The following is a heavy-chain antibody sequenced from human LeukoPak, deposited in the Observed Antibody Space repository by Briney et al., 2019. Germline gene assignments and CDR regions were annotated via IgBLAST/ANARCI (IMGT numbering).Heavy chain of an antibody. V-gene: IGHV1-2*02. CDR1: GYAFTGYY. J-gene: IGHJ4*02. Sequence: ASVKVSCKASGYAFTGYYMHWVRQAPGQGLEWMGWINPNSGGTNYAQKFQGRVTMTRDTSISTAYMELSRLRSDDTAVYYCARGGVVRGGFLRDDYWGQGTLVTVSS. CDR2: INPNSGGT. CDR3: ARGGVVRGGFLRDDY. D-gene: IGHD3-10*01.